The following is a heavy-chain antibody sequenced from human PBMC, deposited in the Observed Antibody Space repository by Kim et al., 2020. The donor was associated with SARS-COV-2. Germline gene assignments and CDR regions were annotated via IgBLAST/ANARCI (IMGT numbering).Heavy chain of an antibody. CDR3: AKDPDECSGSYFA. J-gene: IGHJ4*02. D-gene: IGHD3-10*02. V-gene: IGHV3-23*01. Sequence: YPCSGKGRVTNSSDKSKDTLYLTMNSLRAEDTAVYYCAKDPDECSGSYFAWGQGTLVTVSS.